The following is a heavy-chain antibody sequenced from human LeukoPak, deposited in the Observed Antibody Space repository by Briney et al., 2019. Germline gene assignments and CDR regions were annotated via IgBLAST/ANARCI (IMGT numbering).Heavy chain of an antibody. J-gene: IGHJ4*02. CDR1: GGSFSGYY. Sequence: SETLSLTCAAYGGSFSGYYWSWIRQPPGKGLEWIGEINHSGSTNYNPSLKSRVTISVDTSKNHFSLNLRSVTAADTAVCYCARRSYNSPFRYWGQGTPVTVSS. CDR2: INHSGST. D-gene: IGHD5-24*01. V-gene: IGHV4-34*01. CDR3: ARRSYNSPFRY.